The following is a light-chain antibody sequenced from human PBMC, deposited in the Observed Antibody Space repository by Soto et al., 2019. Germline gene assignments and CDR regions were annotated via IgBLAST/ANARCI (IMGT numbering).Light chain of an antibody. J-gene: IGKJ4*01. CDR1: QSVGTY. V-gene: IGKV3-20*01. CDR2: GAA. Sequence: EIALTQSPGTLSLSPGERATLSCRASQSVGTYLAWYQQKPGQAPRLLIYGAASRATGIPDRFSGSGSGTGFTLTISGLEPEDFAVYHCQQYVSIPLTFGGGTRVDNK. CDR3: QQYVSIPLT.